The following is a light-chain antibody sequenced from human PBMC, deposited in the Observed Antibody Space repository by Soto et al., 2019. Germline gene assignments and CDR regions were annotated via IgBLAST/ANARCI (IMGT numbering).Light chain of an antibody. CDR1: QSVSNNY. J-gene: IGKJ1*01. CDR3: QQYGSSGT. V-gene: IGKV3-20*01. CDR2: GAS. Sequence: EIVLTQSPGTLSLSPGERATLSCRASQSVSNNYLAWYQQKPGQAPRLLIYGASNRATGIPDRFSGSGSGTDFTLTISRREPEDFAVYYCQQYGSSGTFGQGTTVDIK.